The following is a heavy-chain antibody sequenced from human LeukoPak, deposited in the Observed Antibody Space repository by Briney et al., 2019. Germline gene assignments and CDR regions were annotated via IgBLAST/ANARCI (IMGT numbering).Heavy chain of an antibody. V-gene: IGHV4-59*01. CDR3: ARDDNYYDSSGYPRLGYYGMDV. CDR2: IYYSGST. D-gene: IGHD3-22*01. Sequence: PSETLSLTCTVSGGSISSYYWSWIRQPPGKGLEWIGYIYYSGSTNYNPSLKSRVTISVDTSKNQFSLKLSSVTAADTAVYYCARDDNYYDSSGYPRLGYYGMDVWGQGTTVAVSS. CDR1: GGSISSYY. J-gene: IGHJ6*02.